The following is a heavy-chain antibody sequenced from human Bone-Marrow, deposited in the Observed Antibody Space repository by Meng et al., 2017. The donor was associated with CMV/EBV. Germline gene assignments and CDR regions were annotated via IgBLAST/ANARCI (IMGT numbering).Heavy chain of an antibody. CDR3: VTDVPVDGRWD. CDR2: ISYDGSNK. V-gene: IGHV3-30-3*01. J-gene: IGHJ4*02. D-gene: IGHD3-10*02. Sequence: GESLKISCAASGFTFSSYAMHWVRQAPGKGLEWVAVISYDGSNKYYADSVKGRFTISRDNSKNTLYLQMNSLRAEDTAVYYCVTDVPVDGRWDWGQGTRVTVSS. CDR1: GFTFSSYA.